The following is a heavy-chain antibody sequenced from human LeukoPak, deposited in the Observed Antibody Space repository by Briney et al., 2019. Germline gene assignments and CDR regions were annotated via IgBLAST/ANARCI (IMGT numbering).Heavy chain of an antibody. Sequence: GGSLRLSCAASGFTFSSFSMNWVRQAPGKGLEWVSSISVSSSSLYYADSVKGRFTISRDNAKNSLYLQMNSLRAEDTAVYYCARDKIVGATYFDYWGQGTLVTVSS. CDR2: ISVSSSSL. CDR3: ARDKIVGATYFDY. J-gene: IGHJ4*02. CDR1: GFTFSSFS. D-gene: IGHD1-26*01. V-gene: IGHV3-21*01.